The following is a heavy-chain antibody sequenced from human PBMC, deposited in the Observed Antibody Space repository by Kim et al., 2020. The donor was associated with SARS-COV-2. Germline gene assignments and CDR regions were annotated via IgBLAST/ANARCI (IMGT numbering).Heavy chain of an antibody. Sequence: GGSLRLSCAASGFTFSSYDMHWVRQATGKGLEWVSAIGTAGDTYYPGSVKGRFTISRENAKNSLYLQMNSLRAGDTAVYYCARGGRGYGYNWYGMDVWGQGTTVTVSS. CDR1: GFTFSSYD. V-gene: IGHV3-13*01. J-gene: IGHJ6*02. D-gene: IGHD5-12*01. CDR3: ARGGRGYGYNWYGMDV. CDR2: IGTAGDT.